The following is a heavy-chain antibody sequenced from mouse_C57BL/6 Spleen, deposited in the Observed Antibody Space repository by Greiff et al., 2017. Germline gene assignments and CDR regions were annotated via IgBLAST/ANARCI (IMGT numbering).Heavy chain of an antibody. CDR3: ARHEPYYAMDY. CDR2: ISGGGGNT. Sequence: EVQLVESGGGLVKPGGSLKLSCAASGFTFSSYTMSWVRQTPEKRLEWVATISGGGGNTYYPDSVKGRFTISRDNAKNTLYLQMSSLRSEDTALYYCARHEPYYAMDYWGQGTSVTVSS. V-gene: IGHV5-9*01. J-gene: IGHJ4*01. CDR1: GFTFSSYT.